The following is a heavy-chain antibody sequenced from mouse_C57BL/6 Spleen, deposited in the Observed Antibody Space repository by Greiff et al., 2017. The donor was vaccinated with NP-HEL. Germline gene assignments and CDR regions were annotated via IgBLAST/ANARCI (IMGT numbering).Heavy chain of an antibody. CDR3: ARLSYDYDY. CDR2: INPNNGGT. D-gene: IGHD2-4*01. Sequence: EVKLQQSGPELVKPGASVKISCKASGYTFTDYYMNWVKQSHGKSLEWIGDINPNNGGTSYNQKFKGKATLTVDKSSSTAYMELRSLTSEDSAVYYCARLSYDYDYWGQGTTLTVSS. V-gene: IGHV1-26*01. CDR1: GYTFTDYY. J-gene: IGHJ2*01.